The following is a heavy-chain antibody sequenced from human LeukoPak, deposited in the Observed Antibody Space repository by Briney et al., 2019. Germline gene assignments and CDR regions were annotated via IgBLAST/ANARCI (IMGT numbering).Heavy chain of an antibody. CDR2: INHSGST. CDR1: GGSFSGYY. V-gene: IGHV4-34*01. D-gene: IGHD3-10*01. CDR3: ARGGGSGSYYKRRPHYYYGMDV. Sequence: SETLSLTCAVYGGSFSGYYWSWIRQPPGKGLEWIGEINHSGSTNYNPSLKSRVTISVDTSKNQFSLKLSSVTAADTAVYYCARGGGSGSYYKRRPHYYYGMDVWGQGTTVTVPS. J-gene: IGHJ6*02.